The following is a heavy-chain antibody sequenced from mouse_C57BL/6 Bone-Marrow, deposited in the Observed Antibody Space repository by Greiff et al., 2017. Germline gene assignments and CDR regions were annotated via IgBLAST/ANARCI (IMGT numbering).Heavy chain of an antibody. V-gene: IGHV5-17*01. CDR2: ISSGSSTI. CDR3: AWYDYGPPYAMDY. D-gene: IGHD2-4*01. J-gene: IGHJ4*01. Sequence: EVQLQESGGGLVKPGGSLKLSCAASGFTFSDYGMHWVRQAPEKGLEWVAYISSGSSTIYYADTVKGRFTISRDNAKNTLFLQMTSLRSEATALYYCAWYDYGPPYAMDYWGQGTSVTVSS. CDR1: GFTFSDYG.